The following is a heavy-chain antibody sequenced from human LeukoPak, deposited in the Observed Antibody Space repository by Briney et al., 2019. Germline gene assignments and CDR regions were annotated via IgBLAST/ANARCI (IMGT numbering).Heavy chain of an antibody. CDR3: ARLGQLVPDY. CDR1: GGSFSGYY. Sequence: SETLSLTCAVYGGSFSGYYWSWIRQPPGKGLEWIGEINHSGSTNYNPSLKSRVTISVDTSQNQFSLKLNSVTAADTAVYYCARLGQLVPDYWGQGTLVTVSS. J-gene: IGHJ4*02. V-gene: IGHV4-34*01. D-gene: IGHD6-6*01. CDR2: INHSGST.